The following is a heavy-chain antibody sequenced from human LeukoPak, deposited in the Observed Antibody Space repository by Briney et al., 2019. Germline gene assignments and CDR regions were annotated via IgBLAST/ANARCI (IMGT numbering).Heavy chain of an antibody. D-gene: IGHD6-19*01. CDR1: GGSFSGYC. CDR2: INHSGST. CDR3: ARVRGYSSGWIDY. V-gene: IGHV4-34*01. Sequence: PSETLSLTCAVYGGSFSGYCWSWIRQPPGKGLEWIGEINHSGSTNYNPSLKSRVTISVDTSKNQFSLKLSSVTAADTAVYYCARVRGYSSGWIDYWGQGTLVTVSS. J-gene: IGHJ4*02.